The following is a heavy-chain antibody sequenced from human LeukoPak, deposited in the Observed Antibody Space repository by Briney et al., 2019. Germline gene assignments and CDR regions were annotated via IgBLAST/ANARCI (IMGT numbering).Heavy chain of an antibody. J-gene: IGHJ4*02. Sequence: RASETLSLTCAVYGGSFSGYYWSWIRQPPGKGLEWIGEINHSGSTNHNPSLKSRVTISVDTSKNQFSLKLSSVTAADTAVYYCARGEHYTTLDYWGQGTLVTVSS. CDR1: GGSFSGYY. D-gene: IGHD4-11*01. V-gene: IGHV4-34*01. CDR2: INHSGST. CDR3: ARGEHYTTLDY.